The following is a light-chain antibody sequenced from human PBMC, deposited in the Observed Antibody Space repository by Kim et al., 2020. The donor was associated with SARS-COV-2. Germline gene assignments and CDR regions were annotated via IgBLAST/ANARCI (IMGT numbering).Light chain of an antibody. J-gene: IGKJ4*01. CDR3: LQRSRWPLT. CDR1: QSINNY. CDR2: DAS. V-gene: IGKV3-11*01. Sequence: SPGESATRSCRASQSINNYLAWYQQKPGQAPRLLICDASNRATGIPARFSGSGSGTDFTLTISSLQPEDFAVYYCLQRSRWPLTFGGGTKVDIK.